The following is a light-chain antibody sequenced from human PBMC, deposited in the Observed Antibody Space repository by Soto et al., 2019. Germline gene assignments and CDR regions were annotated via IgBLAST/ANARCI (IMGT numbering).Light chain of an antibody. J-gene: IGKJ1*01. Sequence: DIQMTQSPSTLSASVGDGVTITGLASQRISTWLAWYQQKPGKAPKLGISDAASLGTGVPSRFSGSGYGTKFNLTPIPPQPADFATSYRQHYKSYWTLGQGTKV. V-gene: IGKV1-5*01. CDR3: QHYKSYWT. CDR1: QRISTW. CDR2: DAA.